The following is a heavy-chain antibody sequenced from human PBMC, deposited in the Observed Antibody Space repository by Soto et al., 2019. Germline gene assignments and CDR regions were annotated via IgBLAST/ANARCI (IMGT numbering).Heavy chain of an antibody. V-gene: IGHV1-18*01. D-gene: IGHD6-13*01. Sequence: ASVKVSCKASGYTFTSYGISWVRQAPGQGLEWMGWISAYNGNTNYAQKLQGRVTMTTDTSTSTAYMELRSLRSDDTAVYYCARDWPRSSSSLAGDNWFDPWGQGTLVTVSS. CDR2: ISAYNGNT. J-gene: IGHJ5*02. CDR3: ARDWPRSSSSLAGDNWFDP. CDR1: GYTFTSYG.